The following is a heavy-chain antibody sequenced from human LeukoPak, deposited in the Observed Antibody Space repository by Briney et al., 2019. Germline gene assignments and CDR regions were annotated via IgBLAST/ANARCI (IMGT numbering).Heavy chain of an antibody. CDR1: GFTFSNYF. Sequence: GSLRLSCTASGFTFSNYFMSWVRQAPGKGLEWIGEINHSGSTNYNPSPKSRVTISVDTSKNQFSLKLSSVTAADTAVYYCARVPRQLVPLNYFDYWGQGTLVTVSS. D-gene: IGHD6-13*01. V-gene: IGHV4-34*01. CDR3: ARVPRQLVPLNYFDY. J-gene: IGHJ4*02. CDR2: INHSGST.